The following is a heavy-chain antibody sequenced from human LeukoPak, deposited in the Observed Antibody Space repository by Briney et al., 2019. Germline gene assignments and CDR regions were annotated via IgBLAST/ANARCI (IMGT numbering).Heavy chain of an antibody. CDR1: GFTFSGSV. D-gene: IGHD3-16*01. Sequence: GGSLKLSCAASGFTFSGSVMHWVRQASGKGLEWVGRIRTKANSYATAYAASVKGRFTISRDDSKNTAYLQMNSLRAEDTAVYYCARDREGIPPGGTIWQRLHYYMDVWGKGTTVTVSS. J-gene: IGHJ6*03. CDR3: ARDREGIPPGGTIWQRLHYYMDV. CDR2: IRTKANSYAT. V-gene: IGHV3-73*01.